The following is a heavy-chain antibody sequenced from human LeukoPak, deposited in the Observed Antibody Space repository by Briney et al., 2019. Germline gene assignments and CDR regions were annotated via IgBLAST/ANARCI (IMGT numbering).Heavy chain of an antibody. J-gene: IGHJ4*02. CDR2: MNPNSGGT. V-gene: IGHV1-2*02. CDR3: ARARMVTMVRGGAFDY. D-gene: IGHD3-10*01. Sequence: ASMKVSCKASGYTFTNFDINWVRQATGQGLEWMGWMNPNSGGTNYAQKFQGRVAMTRDTSISTAYMELSRLRSDDTAVYYCARARMVTMVRGGAFDYWGQGTLVTVSS. CDR1: GYTFTNFD.